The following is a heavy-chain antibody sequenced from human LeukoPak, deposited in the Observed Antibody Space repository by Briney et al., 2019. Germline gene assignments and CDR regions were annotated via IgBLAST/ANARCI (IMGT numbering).Heavy chain of an antibody. J-gene: IGHJ4*02. D-gene: IGHD6-6*01. CDR3: ASSEYSSSSPHNDY. V-gene: IGHV4-59*08. CDR2: IYYSEST. CDR1: GGSISSYY. Sequence: SETLSLTCTVSGGSISSYYWSWVRQPPGKGLEWIGYIYYSESTDYNPSLKSRVTLSVDTSKSQLSLKLRSVTAADTAVYYCASSEYSSSSPHNDYWGQGTLVTVSS.